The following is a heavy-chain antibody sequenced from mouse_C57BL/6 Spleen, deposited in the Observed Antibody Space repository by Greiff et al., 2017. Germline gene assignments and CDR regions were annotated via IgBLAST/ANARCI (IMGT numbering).Heavy chain of an antibody. Sequence: DVKLVESGGGLVKPGGSLKLSCAASGFTFSDYGMHWVRQAPEKGLEWVAYISSGSSTIYYADTVKGRFTISRDNAKNTLFLQLTSLRSEDTAMYYCARPGFAYWGQGTLVTVSA. J-gene: IGHJ3*01. CDR3: ARPGFAY. V-gene: IGHV5-17*01. CDR2: ISSGSSTI. CDR1: GFTFSDYG.